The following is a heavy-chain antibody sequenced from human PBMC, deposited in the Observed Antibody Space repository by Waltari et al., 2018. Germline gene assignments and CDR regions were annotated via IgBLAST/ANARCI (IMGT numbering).Heavy chain of an antibody. D-gene: IGHD6-19*01. CDR3: ARDPQWLVRRGYFDY. Sequence: QVQLVESGGGVVQPGRSLRLSCAASGFTFSSYAMHWVRQAPGKGLEWVAVISYDGRNKYYADSVKGRFTISRDNSKNTLYLQMNSLRSEDTAVYYCARDPQWLVRRGYFDYWGQGTLVTVSS. J-gene: IGHJ4*02. CDR2: ISYDGRNK. CDR1: GFTFSSYA. V-gene: IGHV3-30*04.